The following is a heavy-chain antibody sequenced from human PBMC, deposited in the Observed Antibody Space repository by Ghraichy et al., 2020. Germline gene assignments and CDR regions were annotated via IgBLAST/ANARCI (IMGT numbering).Heavy chain of an antibody. CDR3: AHRRYYDSSGYDY. CDR1: GFSLSTGGEG. CDR2: IYRGGDQ. Sequence: SGHTLVKPTQTLTLTCTFSGFSLSTGGEGVGWIRQPPGKALEWLALIYRGGDQRYNGALKSRLTISEVAYKNQVVLTMTNMGPVDTATYFCAHRRYYDSSGYDYWGQGTVVTVAS. D-gene: IGHD3-22*01. V-gene: IGHV2-5*02. J-gene: IGHJ4*02.